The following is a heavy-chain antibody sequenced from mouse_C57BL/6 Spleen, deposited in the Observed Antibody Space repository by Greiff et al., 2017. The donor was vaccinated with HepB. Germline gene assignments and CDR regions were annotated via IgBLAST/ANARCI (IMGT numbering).Heavy chain of an antibody. Sequence: VQLQQSGAELARPGASVKLSCKASGYTFTSYGISWVKQRTGQGLEWIGEIYPRSGNTYYNEKFKGKATLTADKSSSTAYMELRSLTSEDSAVYFCAREGDTTGYYYAMDYWGQGTSVTVSS. CDR3: AREGDTTGYYYAMDY. V-gene: IGHV1-81*01. J-gene: IGHJ4*01. D-gene: IGHD6-1*01. CDR1: GYTFTSYG. CDR2: IYPRSGNT.